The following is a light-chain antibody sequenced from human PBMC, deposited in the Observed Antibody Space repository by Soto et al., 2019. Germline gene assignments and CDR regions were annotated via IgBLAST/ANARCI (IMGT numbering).Light chain of an antibody. V-gene: IGLV3-25*02. CDR3: QSADSSGTYV. J-gene: IGLJ1*01. CDR1: ALPKQY. Sequence: SYELTQPPSVSVSPGQTARITCSGDALPKQYAYWYQQKPGQAPVLVIYKDSERPSGIPERFSGSSSGTTVTLTISGVQAEDEADYYCQSADSSGTYVFGTG. CDR2: KDS.